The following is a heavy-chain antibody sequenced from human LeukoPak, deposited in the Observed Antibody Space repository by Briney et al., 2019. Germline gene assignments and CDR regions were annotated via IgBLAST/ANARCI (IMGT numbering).Heavy chain of an antibody. CDR2: IYSGGST. V-gene: IGHV3-53*04. Sequence: GGSLRLSCAASGFTVSSNYMSWVRQAPGKGLEWDSVIYSGGSTYYADSVKGRFTISRHNSKNTLYLQMNSLRAEDTAVYYCAREYRGYSYGYSDYYGMDVWGQGTTVTVSS. D-gene: IGHD5-18*01. CDR1: GFTVSSNY. CDR3: AREYRGYSYGYSDYYGMDV. J-gene: IGHJ6*02.